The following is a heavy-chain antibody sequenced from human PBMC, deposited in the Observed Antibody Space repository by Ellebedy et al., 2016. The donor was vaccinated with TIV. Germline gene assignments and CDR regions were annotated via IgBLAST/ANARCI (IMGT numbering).Heavy chain of an antibody. CDR2: ISGSGTNT. CDR3: ARASGGYFDY. J-gene: IGHJ4*02. Sequence: GGSLRLSCAASGFTFSSYAMSWVRQAPGRGLEWVSTISGSGTNTYYTDSVKGRFTISRDNSKNTLELQMDRLRVEDTAVYYCARASGGYFDYWGQGTPVTVSS. CDR1: GFTFSSYA. V-gene: IGHV3-23*01. D-gene: IGHD2-8*02.